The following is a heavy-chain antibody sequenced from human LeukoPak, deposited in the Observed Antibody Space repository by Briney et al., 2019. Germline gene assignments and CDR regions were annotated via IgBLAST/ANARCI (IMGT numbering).Heavy chain of an antibody. CDR3: ARVRDYSNSPFNWFDA. CDR1: GYTFNHNY. V-gene: IGHV1-2*07. CDR2: INPNNPAT. D-gene: IGHD6-6*01. Sequence: ASVKVSCKASGYTFNHNYLHWVRQAPGQGLEWMGWINPNNPATHSSHRFQGRVTMTSDSSISTVYLEVNRLKPDDTAVYFCARVRDYSNSPFNWFDAWGQGTLVIVSS. J-gene: IGHJ5*02.